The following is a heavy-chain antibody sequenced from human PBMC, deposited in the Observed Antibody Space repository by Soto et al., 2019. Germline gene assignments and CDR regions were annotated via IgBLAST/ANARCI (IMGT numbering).Heavy chain of an antibody. D-gene: IGHD3-16*01. Sequence: KPSETLSLTCTVSGGSISSYYWSWIRQPAGKGLEWIGRIYTSGSTNYNPSLKSRVTMSVDTSKNQFSLKLSSVTAADTAVYYCARVLTFGSSIRWFDPWGQGTLVTVSS. J-gene: IGHJ5*02. CDR3: ARVLTFGSSIRWFDP. CDR1: GGSISSYY. CDR2: IYTSGST. V-gene: IGHV4-4*07.